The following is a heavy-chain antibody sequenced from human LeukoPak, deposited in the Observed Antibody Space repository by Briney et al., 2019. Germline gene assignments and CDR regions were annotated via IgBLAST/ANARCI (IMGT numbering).Heavy chain of an antibody. V-gene: IGHV1-2*02. J-gene: IGHJ4*02. CDR1: GYTFANFG. CDR2: INPNSGGT. Sequence: ASVKVSCKASGYTFANFGITWVRQAPGQGLEWMGWINPNSGGTNYAQKFQGRVTMTRDTSISTAYMELSRLRSDDTAVYYCARSWSSGPGDYWGQGTLVTVSS. CDR3: ARSWSSGPGDY. D-gene: IGHD2-15*01.